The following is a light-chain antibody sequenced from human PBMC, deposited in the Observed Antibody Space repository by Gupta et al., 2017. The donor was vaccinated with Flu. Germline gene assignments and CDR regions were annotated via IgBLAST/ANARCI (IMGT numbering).Light chain of an antibody. Sequence: AIRMTQSPSSFSASTGDRVTITCRASQGISSYLAWYQQKPGKAPKLLIYAASTWQSGVPSRFSGSGSGTDFTLTISCLQSEDFATYYCQQYDSYPPTFGQGTKVEIK. J-gene: IGKJ1*01. CDR2: AAS. CDR1: QGISSY. V-gene: IGKV1-8*01. CDR3: QQYDSYPPT.